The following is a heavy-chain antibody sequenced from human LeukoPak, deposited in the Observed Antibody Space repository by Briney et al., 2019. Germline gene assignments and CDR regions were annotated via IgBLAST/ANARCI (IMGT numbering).Heavy chain of an antibody. Sequence: GASVKVSCKASGYTFTGYYMHWVRQAPGQGLEWMGWINPNSGGTNYAQKFQGRVTMTRDTSISTAYMELSRLRSDDTAVFYCAREVGDGSAVDYWGQGTLLTVSS. V-gene: IGHV1-2*02. CDR3: AREVGDGSAVDY. J-gene: IGHJ4*02. CDR2: INPNSGGT. D-gene: IGHD5-24*01. CDR1: GYTFTGYY.